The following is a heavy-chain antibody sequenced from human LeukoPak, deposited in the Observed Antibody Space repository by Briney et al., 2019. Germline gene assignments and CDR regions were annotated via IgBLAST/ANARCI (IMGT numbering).Heavy chain of an antibody. V-gene: IGHV1-2*04. Sequence: ASVKVSCKASGYTFTGYYMHWVRQAPGQGLEWMGWINPNSGGTNYAQKFQGWVTMTRDTSISTAYMELSRLRSDDTAVYYCARAWDSSGWYPFDYWGQGTLVTVSS. D-gene: IGHD6-19*01. J-gene: IGHJ4*02. CDR1: GYTFTGYY. CDR3: ARAWDSSGWYPFDY. CDR2: INPNSGGT.